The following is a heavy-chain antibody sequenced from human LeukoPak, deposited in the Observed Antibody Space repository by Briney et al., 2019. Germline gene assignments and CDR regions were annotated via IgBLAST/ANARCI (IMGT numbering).Heavy chain of an antibody. V-gene: IGHV3-74*01. CDR3: ARDGLDILTGYSYNWFDP. CDR2: INSDGSSA. CDR1: GFTFSSYW. J-gene: IGHJ5*02. Sequence: GGSLRLSCAASGFTFSSYWMHWVRQAPGKGLVWVSRINSDGSSASYADSVKGRFTISRDNAKNTLYLQMNSLRAEDTAVYYCARDGLDILTGYSYNWFDPWGQGTLVTVSS. D-gene: IGHD3-9*01.